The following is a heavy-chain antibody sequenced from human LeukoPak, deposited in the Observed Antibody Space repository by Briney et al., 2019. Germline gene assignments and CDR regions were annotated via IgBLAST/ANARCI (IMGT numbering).Heavy chain of an antibody. Sequence: GGSLRLSCAASGFTFSSYGMHWVRQAPGKGLEWVAVISYDGSNKYYADSVKGRFTISRDNSKNTLYLQMNSLRAEDTAVYYCAKDKVRRRFGELGYWGQGTLVTVSS. CDR2: ISYDGSNK. J-gene: IGHJ4*02. CDR1: GFTFSSYG. V-gene: IGHV3-30*18. D-gene: IGHD3-10*01. CDR3: AKDKVRRRFGELGY.